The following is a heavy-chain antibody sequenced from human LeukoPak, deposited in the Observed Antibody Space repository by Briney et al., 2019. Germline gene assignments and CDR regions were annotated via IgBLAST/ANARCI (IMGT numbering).Heavy chain of an antibody. D-gene: IGHD3-9*01. Sequence: AGTLSLTCSVSGGSISSSSYYWGWIRQPPGKGLEWIGIIYYVGSTYYNPSLKSRVTISVDTSKNQFSLTLSSVTAADTAVNSCARLRYFDWPPRYFDLRGRGTLVTVSS. CDR1: GGSISSSSYY. CDR3: ARLRYFDWPPRYFDL. CDR2: IYYVGST. J-gene: IGHJ2*01. V-gene: IGHV4-39*01.